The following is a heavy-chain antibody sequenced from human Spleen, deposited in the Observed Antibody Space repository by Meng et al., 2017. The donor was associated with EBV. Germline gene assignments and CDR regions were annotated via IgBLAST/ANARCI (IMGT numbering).Heavy chain of an antibody. Sequence: QVQLVQSGAEVKKPGSSVKVSCKTSGGTFSSDAISWVRQAPGQGLERMGGLIPMSGAPNYAQKFQGRVTITADESTSTHYMDLSSLRFEDTAVYYCASESGRGYTPDYWGQGTLVTVYS. V-gene: IGHV1-69*01. D-gene: IGHD3-10*01. CDR1: GGTFSSDA. J-gene: IGHJ4*02. CDR3: ASESGRGYTPDY. CDR2: LIPMSGAP.